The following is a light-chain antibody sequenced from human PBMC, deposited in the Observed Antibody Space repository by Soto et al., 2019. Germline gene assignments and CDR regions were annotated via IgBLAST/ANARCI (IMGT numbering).Light chain of an antibody. CDR1: QVITNH. Sequence: DIQLTQSPSFLSASVGDRVTITCRASQVITNHLAWYHQKPGKAPKLLIYAASTLQSGVPSRCSGSGYGTEFRLTLRGLQPEDFAAYYCQQINIYPYTFGQGTKLEIK. CDR2: AAS. J-gene: IGKJ2*01. CDR3: QQINIYPYT. V-gene: IGKV1-9*01.